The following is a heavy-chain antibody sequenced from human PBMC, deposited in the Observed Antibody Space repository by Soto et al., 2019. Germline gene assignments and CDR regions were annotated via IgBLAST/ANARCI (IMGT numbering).Heavy chain of an antibody. CDR2: INPKSGDT. CDR3: ARESSGINLYGMDV. V-gene: IGHV1-2*02. Sequence: ASVKVSCKASGYTFTGQYMHWVREAPGQGLEWMGWINPKSGDTNYAQKFQGRVTMTRDTSIGTAYMELRSLRSNDTAIYYCARESSGINLYGMDVWAQGTRVTVSS. J-gene: IGHJ6*02. D-gene: IGHD1-1*01. CDR1: GYTFTGQY.